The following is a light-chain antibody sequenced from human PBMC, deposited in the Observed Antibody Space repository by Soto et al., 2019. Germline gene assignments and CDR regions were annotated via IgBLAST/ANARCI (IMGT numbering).Light chain of an antibody. J-gene: IGKJ1*01. V-gene: IGKV3-20*01. Sequence: EIVLTHSPGTLSLSPGERATLSCRASQSVNNNYLAWYQQKPGQAPRLVIYDASKRATGIPDRFSASGSGTDVTLTISRLEPEDFAVYYCQQYSKAPLTFGQGTKVE. CDR1: QSVNNNY. CDR2: DAS. CDR3: QQYSKAPLT.